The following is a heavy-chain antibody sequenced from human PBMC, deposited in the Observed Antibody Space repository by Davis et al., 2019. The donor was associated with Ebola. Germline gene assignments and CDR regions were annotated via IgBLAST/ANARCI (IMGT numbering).Heavy chain of an antibody. D-gene: IGHD2-2*01. J-gene: IGHJ5*02. CDR3: AREGGYGVPAASWFDP. V-gene: IGHV1-69*05. CDR1: GGTFSSYA. CDR2: IIPIFGTA. Sequence: SVKVSCKASGGTFSSYAISWVRQAPGQGLEWMGGIIPIFGTANYAQKLQGRATMTTDTSTSTAYMELRSLRSDDTAVYYCAREGGYGVPAASWFDPWGQGTLVTVSS.